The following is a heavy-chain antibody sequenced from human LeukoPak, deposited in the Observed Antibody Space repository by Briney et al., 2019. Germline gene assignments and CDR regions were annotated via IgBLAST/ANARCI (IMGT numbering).Heavy chain of an antibody. V-gene: IGHV3-53*01. J-gene: IGHJ4*02. CDR2: IYSGGST. D-gene: IGHD6-19*01. CDR1: GFTVSSNY. Sequence: GGSLRLSCAASGFTVSSNYMSWVRQAPGKGLEWVSVIYSGGSTYYADSVKGRFTISRDNSKNTLYLQMNSLSAEDTAVYYCAKVALYSSGWYYFDYWGQGTLVTVSS. CDR3: AKVALYSSGWYYFDY.